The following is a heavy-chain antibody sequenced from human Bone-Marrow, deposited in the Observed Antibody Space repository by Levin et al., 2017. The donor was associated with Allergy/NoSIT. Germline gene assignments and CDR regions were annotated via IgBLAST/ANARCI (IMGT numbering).Heavy chain of an antibody. V-gene: IGHV4-34*01. CDR2: INHSGST. J-gene: IGHJ4*02. Sequence: SETLSLTCAVYGGSFSGYYWSWIRQPPGKGLEWIGEINHSGSTNYNPSLKSRVTISVDTSKNQFSLKLSSVTAADTAVYYCARAHIVLMVYAPLGFDYWGQGTLVTVSS. CDR3: ARAHIVLMVYAPLGFDY. D-gene: IGHD2-8*01. CDR1: GGSFSGYY.